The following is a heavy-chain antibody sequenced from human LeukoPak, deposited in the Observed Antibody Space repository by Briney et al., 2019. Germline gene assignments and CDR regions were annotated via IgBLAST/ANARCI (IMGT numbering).Heavy chain of an antibody. V-gene: IGHV3-23*01. D-gene: IGHD2-2*01. CDR2: ISGSGGST. CDR1: GFTFSSYA. J-gene: IGHJ3*02. Sequence: GGSLRLSCAASGFTFSSYAMSWVRQAPGKGLEWVSAISGSGGSTYYADSVKGRFTISRDNSKNTLYLQMNSLRAEDTAVYYCAKDQRRYCSSTSCLFEAFDIWGQGTMVTIPS. CDR3: AKDQRRYCSSTSCLFEAFDI.